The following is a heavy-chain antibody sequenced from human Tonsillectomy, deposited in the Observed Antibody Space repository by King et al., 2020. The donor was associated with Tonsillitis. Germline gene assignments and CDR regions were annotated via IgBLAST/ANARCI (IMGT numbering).Heavy chain of an antibody. CDR2: INSNGSTT. CDR3: TRSRYSASSADC. CDR1: GFTFSSYW. J-gene: IGHJ4*02. Sequence: VQLVESGGGLVKPGGSLRLSCAASGFTFSSYWMNWVRQDPGKGLVWVSRINSNGSTTSYADSVKGRFTISRDNAKNTLYVQMNSLRAEDTAVYDCTRSRYSASSADCWGQGTLVTVSS. V-gene: IGHV3-74*01. D-gene: IGHD1-26*01.